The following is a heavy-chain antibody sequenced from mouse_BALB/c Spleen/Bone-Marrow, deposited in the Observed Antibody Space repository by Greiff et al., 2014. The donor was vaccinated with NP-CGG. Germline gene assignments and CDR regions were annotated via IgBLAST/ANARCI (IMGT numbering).Heavy chain of an antibody. J-gene: IGHJ2*01. Sequence: QVQLKESGAELVKPGASVKLSCKTSGYTFTSYWIQWVKQRPGQGLGWIGEIFPGTGTTYYNEKFKGKATLTIDTSSSTAYMQHSSLTSEDSAVYFCASRDSSGYVPDYWGQGTTLTVSS. CDR2: IFPGTGTT. CDR3: ASRDSSGYVPDY. D-gene: IGHD3-2*01. V-gene: IGHV1S132*01. CDR1: GYTFTSYW.